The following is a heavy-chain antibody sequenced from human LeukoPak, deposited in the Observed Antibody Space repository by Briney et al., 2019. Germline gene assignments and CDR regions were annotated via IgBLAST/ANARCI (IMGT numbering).Heavy chain of an antibody. CDR1: GFTFSSYW. CDR3: ARGPIAVLRYFDWMFDY. D-gene: IGHD3-9*01. CDR2: INQDGSDK. Sequence: GGSLRLSCVASGFTFSSYWMSWVRQAPGKGLEGVANINQDGSDKYYVDSVKGRFTISRDNAKNSLYLQMNSLRAEDTAVYYCARGPIAVLRYFDWMFDYWGQGTLVTVSS. V-gene: IGHV3-7*01. J-gene: IGHJ4*02.